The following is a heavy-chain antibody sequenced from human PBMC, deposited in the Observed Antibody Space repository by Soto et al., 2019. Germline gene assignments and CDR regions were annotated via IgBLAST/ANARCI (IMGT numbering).Heavy chain of an antibody. CDR2: IDPSDSYT. Sequence: PGESLKISCKGSGYSFTSYWISWVRQMPGKGLEWMGRIDPSDSYTNYSPSFQGHVTISADKSISTAYLQWSSLKASDTAMYYCARSPRYSSSGPNWFDPWGQGTLVTVSS. V-gene: IGHV5-10-1*01. D-gene: IGHD6-13*01. CDR3: ARSPRYSSSGPNWFDP. J-gene: IGHJ5*02. CDR1: GYSFTSYW.